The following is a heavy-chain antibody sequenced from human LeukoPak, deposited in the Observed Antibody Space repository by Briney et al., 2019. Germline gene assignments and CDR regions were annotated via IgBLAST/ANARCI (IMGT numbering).Heavy chain of an antibody. J-gene: IGHJ5*02. D-gene: IGHD2-15*01. CDR2: MNPNSGNT. CDR1: GYTFTSYD. CDR3: ARKVVVVVASWNWFDP. Sequence: ASVKVSCKASGYTFTSYDINWVRQATGQGLEWMGWMNPNSGNTGYAQKFQGRVTITRNTSISTAYMELSRLRSDDTAVYCCARKVVVVVASWNWFDPWGQGTLVTVSS. V-gene: IGHV1-8*03.